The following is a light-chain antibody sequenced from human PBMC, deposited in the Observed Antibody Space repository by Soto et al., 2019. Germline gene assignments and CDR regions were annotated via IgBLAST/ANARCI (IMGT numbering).Light chain of an antibody. CDR2: EVS. Sequence: QSALTQPASVSGAPGQSITISCTGTSSDVGSYNLVSWYQQHPGKAPNLMIYEVSKRPSGVSNRFSGSKSGNTASLTISGLQAEDEADYYCCSYAGSSTLFGSGT. J-gene: IGLJ1*01. V-gene: IGLV2-23*02. CDR1: SSDVGSYNL. CDR3: CSYAGSSTL.